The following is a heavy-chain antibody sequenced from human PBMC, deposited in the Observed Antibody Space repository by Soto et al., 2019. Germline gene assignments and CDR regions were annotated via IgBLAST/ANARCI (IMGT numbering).Heavy chain of an antibody. CDR3: TRRRYDFWSGHHYYYYGMDV. V-gene: IGHV3-73*01. D-gene: IGHD3-3*01. CDR2: IRSKANSYAT. Sequence: GGSLRLSCAASGFTFSGSAMHWVRQASGKGLEWVGRIRSKANSYATAYAASVKGRFTISRDDSKNTAYLQMNSLKTEDTAGYYCTRRRYDFWSGHHYYYYGMDVWGQGTTVTVSS. J-gene: IGHJ6*02. CDR1: GFTFSGSA.